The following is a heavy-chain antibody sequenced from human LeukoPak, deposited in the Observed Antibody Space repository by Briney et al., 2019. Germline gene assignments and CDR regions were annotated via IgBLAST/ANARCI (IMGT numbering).Heavy chain of an antibody. CDR3: ARTSYYYDMDV. CDR1: GSNVTYNY. J-gene: IGHJ6*02. Sequence: GGSLRLSCAASGSNVTYNYMTWVRQAPGKGLEWVSLIDSGGTTYYADSLKGRFTISRHTSNNSLFLQMNSLRPDDTAVYYCARTSYYYDMDVWGQGTTVTVSS. V-gene: IGHV3-53*04. CDR2: IDSGGTT.